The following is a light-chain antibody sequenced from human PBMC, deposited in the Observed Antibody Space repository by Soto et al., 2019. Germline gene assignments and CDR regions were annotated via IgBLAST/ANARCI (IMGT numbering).Light chain of an antibody. CDR2: LGS. J-gene: IGKJ1*01. Sequence: VITRSPLALPVTHGQAAPMSFTSIQCLLHKNGFNYLDWYLQKPGQSPQLLIFLGSNRASGVPDRFSGSGSGTEFTLKITRVEAEDVGVYYCMQGLQTPQTFGKGTKVDIK. CDR1: QCLLHKNGFNY. V-gene: IGKV2-28*01. CDR3: MQGLQTPQT.